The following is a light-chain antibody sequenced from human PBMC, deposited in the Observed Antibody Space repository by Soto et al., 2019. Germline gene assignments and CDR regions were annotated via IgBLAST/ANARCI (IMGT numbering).Light chain of an antibody. CDR3: QQYKTYSPT. Sequence: DIQVIPSASALSASVGDRVTITCRASQSVDNWLAWYQRRPGKAPKLLIYMASTLEVGVPSRFSGSASGTEFTLTISSLQPDDSATYYCQQYKTYSPTFGQGTKV. CDR1: QSVDNW. V-gene: IGKV1-5*03. J-gene: IGKJ1*01. CDR2: MAS.